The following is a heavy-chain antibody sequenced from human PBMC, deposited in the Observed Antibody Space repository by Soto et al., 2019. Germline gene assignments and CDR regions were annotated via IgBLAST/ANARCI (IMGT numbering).Heavy chain of an antibody. V-gene: IGHV1-69*13. D-gene: IGHD5-18*01. CDR2: IIPMFGTA. CDR3: ARPVLMDTGVRYYYGMDV. CDR1: RGTFSSYA. J-gene: IGHJ6*02. Sequence: SVKVSCKASRGTFSSYAMNWVRQAPGQGLEWMGGIIPMFGTADYAQKFQARVTITADESTSTAYMELSSLTSEDTAVYYCARPVLMDTGVRYYYGMDVWGQGTTVTVSS.